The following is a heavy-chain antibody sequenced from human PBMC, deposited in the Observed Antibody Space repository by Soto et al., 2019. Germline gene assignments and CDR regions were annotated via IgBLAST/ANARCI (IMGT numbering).Heavy chain of an antibody. CDR1: GASISGFY. V-gene: IGHV4-4*07. D-gene: IGHD1-1*01. J-gene: IGHJ5*02. Sequence: PSETLSLTCTVSGASISGFYWSWIRKSAGKGLEWIGRIYAPWTTAYNPSLKSRVMMSVDTSKKQFSLKLRSVTAADTAVYYCVRDGTKTLRDWFDPWGQGISVTVSS. CDR2: IYAPWTT. CDR3: VRDGTKTLRDWFDP.